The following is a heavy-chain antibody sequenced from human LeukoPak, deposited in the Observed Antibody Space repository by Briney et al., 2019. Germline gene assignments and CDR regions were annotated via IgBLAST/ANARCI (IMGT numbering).Heavy chain of an antibody. CDR1: GFTFSNYA. Sequence: GGSLRLSCAASGFTFSNYAMRWVRQAPGKGLEWVSAISGSGGSTYHADSVKGRFTISRDNSKNTLYLQMNSLRAEDTAVYYCARDLVAATAVSDYWGQGALVTVSS. D-gene: IGHD2-15*01. J-gene: IGHJ4*02. CDR3: ARDLVAATAVSDY. CDR2: ISGSGGST. V-gene: IGHV3-23*01.